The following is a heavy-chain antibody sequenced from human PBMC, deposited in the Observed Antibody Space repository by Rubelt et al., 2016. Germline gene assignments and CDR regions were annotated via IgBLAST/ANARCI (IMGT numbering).Heavy chain of an antibody. Sequence: QVQLQQWGAGLLKPSETLSLTCAVYGGSFSGYYWSWIRQPPGKGLEWIGEINHSGSTNYNPSLKSRVTISVDTSKNQVSLSRTSVTAADTAVYYGARGAALYLRSPFDIWGQGTMVTVSS. D-gene: IGHD6-25*01. J-gene: IGHJ3*02. V-gene: IGHV4-34*01. CDR2: INHSGST. CDR3: ARGAALYLRSPFDI. CDR1: GGSFSGYY.